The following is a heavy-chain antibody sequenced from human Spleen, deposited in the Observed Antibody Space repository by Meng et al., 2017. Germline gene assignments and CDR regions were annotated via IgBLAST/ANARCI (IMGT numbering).Heavy chain of an antibody. CDR2: INPKSGDT. V-gene: IGHV1-2*06. CDR3: ARDEDISAAGKLFGDY. CDR1: GYKFPDYY. Sequence: QVQLVPSWAEVKKPGASVKVSCKPSGYKFPDYYIHWVRRAPGQGLEWMGRINPKSGDTHYAQKFQARVTMTGDTSISTAYMELSGLRSDDTAMYYCARDEDISAAGKLFGDYWGQGTLVTVSS. D-gene: IGHD6-25*01. J-gene: IGHJ4*02.